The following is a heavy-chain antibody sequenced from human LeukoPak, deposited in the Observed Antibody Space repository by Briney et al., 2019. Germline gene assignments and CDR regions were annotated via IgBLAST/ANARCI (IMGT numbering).Heavy chain of an antibody. V-gene: IGHV1-2*02. CDR2: INPNSGGT. CDR3: ARAVDYYGSGSYYNPLDY. Sequence: ASVKVSCKASGYTFTGYYMHWVRQAPGQGLEWMGWINPNSGGTNYAQKFQGRVTMTRDTSISTAYMELSRLRSDDTAVYYCARAVDYYGSGSYYNPLDYWGQGTLVTLST. J-gene: IGHJ4*02. CDR1: GYTFTGYY. D-gene: IGHD3-10*01.